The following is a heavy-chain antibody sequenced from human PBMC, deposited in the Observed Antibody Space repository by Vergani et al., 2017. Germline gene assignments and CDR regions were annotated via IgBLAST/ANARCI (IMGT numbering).Heavy chain of an antibody. CDR1: GGTFSSYA. D-gene: IGHD6-19*01. Sequence: QVQLVQSGAEVKKPGSSVKVSCKASGGTFSSYAISWVRQAPGQGLEWMGGIIPIFGTANSAQKLQGRVTITADESTSTAYMELSSLRSEDTAVSYCAKVLSVSGWYGGDDAFDIWGQGTMVTVPS. J-gene: IGHJ3*02. CDR3: AKVLSVSGWYGGDDAFDI. CDR2: IIPIFGTA. V-gene: IGHV1-69*01.